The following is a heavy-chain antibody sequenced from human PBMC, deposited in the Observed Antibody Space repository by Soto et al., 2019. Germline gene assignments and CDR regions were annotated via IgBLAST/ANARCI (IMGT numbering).Heavy chain of an antibody. Sequence: QVQLVESGGGVVQPGRSVRLSCAASGFTFSSYGMHWVRQAPGKGLEWVAVISYDGSNKYYADSVKGRFTISRDNSKNTLYLQMNSLRAEDTAVYYCAKGQAVAGSYCYYGMDVR. D-gene: IGHD6-19*01. J-gene: IGHJ6*01. CDR3: AKGQAVAGSYCYYGMDV. V-gene: IGHV3-30*18. CDR1: GFTFSSYG. CDR2: ISYDGSNK.